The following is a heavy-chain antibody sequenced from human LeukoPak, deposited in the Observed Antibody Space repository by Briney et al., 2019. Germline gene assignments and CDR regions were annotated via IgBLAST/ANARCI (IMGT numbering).Heavy chain of an antibody. Sequence: GGSLRLSCAASGFTFSSYWMSWVRQAPGKGLEWVGRIKSKADGGTTDYAAPVKGRFTISRDDSKNTLYLQMNSLKTEDTAVYYCTTDRVLLWFGELLRPPDYWGQGTLVTVSS. CDR3: TTDRVLLWFGELLRPPDY. CDR2: IKSKADGGTT. CDR1: GFTFSSYW. D-gene: IGHD3-10*01. V-gene: IGHV3-15*01. J-gene: IGHJ4*02.